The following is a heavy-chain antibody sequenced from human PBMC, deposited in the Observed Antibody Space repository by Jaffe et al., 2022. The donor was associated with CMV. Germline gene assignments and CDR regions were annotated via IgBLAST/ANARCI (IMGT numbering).Heavy chain of an antibody. CDR3: ARHDGEGYYYYYMDV. Sequence: EVQLVQSGAEVKKPGESLRISCKGSGYSFTSYWISWVRQMPGKGLEWMGRIDPSDSYTNYSPSFQGHVTISADKSISTAYLQWSSLKASDTAMYYCARHDGEGYYYYYMDVWGKGTTVTVSS. D-gene: IGHD3-16*01. J-gene: IGHJ6*03. V-gene: IGHV5-10-1*03. CDR1: GYSFTSYW. CDR2: IDPSDSYT.